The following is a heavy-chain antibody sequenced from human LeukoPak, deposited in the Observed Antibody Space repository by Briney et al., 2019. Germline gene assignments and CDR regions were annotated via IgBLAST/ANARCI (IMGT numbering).Heavy chain of an antibody. CDR2: IIPIFGTA. J-gene: IGHJ6*03. CDR1: GGTFSSYA. Sequence: SVKVSCKDSGGTFSSYAISGVRQAPGQGLEWMGGIIPIFGTANYAQKFQGRVTITADESTSTAYMELSSLRSEDTAVYYCATGAGPARGYYYYMDVWGKGTTVTISS. V-gene: IGHV1-69*13. CDR3: ATGAGPARGYYYYMDV. D-gene: IGHD6-19*01.